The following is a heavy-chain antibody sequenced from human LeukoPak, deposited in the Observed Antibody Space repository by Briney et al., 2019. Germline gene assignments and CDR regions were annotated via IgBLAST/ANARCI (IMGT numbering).Heavy chain of an antibody. J-gene: IGHJ4*02. V-gene: IGHV3-21*01. CDR1: GFTFSSYS. Sequence: GGSLRLSCVASGFTFSSYSMDWVRQAPGKGLEWVSSISSSSSYIYYADSLKGRFTISRDNAKNSLYLQMNSLRAEDTAVYYCARVRGGYNSVDYWGQGALVTVSS. D-gene: IGHD5-24*01. CDR2: ISSSSSYI. CDR3: ARVRGGYNSVDY.